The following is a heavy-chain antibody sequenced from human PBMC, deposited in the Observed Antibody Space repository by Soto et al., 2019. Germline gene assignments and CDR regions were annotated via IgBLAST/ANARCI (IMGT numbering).Heavy chain of an antibody. CDR3: ARGPIYGSGSYLSDP. D-gene: IGHD3-10*01. CDR1: GYTFTSFD. CDR2: MNPNSGNT. V-gene: IGHV1-8*01. J-gene: IGHJ5*02. Sequence: QVQLVQSGAEVKKPGASVKVSCKASGYTFTSFDINWVRQATGQGLEWVGWMNPNSGNTGYAQKFQGRVTMTRNTSISTAYMELSSLRAEDTAVYHCARGPIYGSGSYLSDPWGQGTLVTVSS.